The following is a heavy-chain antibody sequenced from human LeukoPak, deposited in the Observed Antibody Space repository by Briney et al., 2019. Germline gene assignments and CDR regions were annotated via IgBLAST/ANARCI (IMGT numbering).Heavy chain of an antibody. D-gene: IGHD2-15*01. Sequence: PGGSLRLSCAASGVTFSSYAMSWVRQAPGKGLEWVSSISGSGGSSYYADSVKGRFTISRDNSRNTLYLVMNSLRAEDTAVYYCAKDQTQYCSDVSCYSGGTHLTFDYRGQGTLVTVSS. CDR3: AKDQTQYCSDVSCYSGGTHLTFDY. V-gene: IGHV3-23*01. CDR1: GVTFSSYA. J-gene: IGHJ4*02. CDR2: ISGSGGSS.